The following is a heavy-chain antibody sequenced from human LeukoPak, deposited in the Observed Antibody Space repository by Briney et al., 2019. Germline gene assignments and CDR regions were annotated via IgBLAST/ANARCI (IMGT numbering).Heavy chain of an antibody. J-gene: IGHJ3*02. D-gene: IGHD3-22*01. V-gene: IGHV1-24*01. CDR1: GDTLTESS. Sequence: ASVKVSCKVSGDTLTESSTHWVRQAPGKGLEWMGGFEPEDGEAIYSQRFQGRLTLTEDTSTDTAYMELSSLTSEDTAVCYCATGYYDSSGYFYLLAFDIWGQGTMVTVSS. CDR2: FEPEDGEA. CDR3: ATGYYDSSGYFYLLAFDI.